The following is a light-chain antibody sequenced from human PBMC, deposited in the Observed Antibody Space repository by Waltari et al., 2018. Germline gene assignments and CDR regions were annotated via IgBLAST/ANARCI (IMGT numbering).Light chain of an antibody. J-gene: IGKJ2*01. Sequence: IQMTQSPSSLSASVGDRVTITCQASQDIYIFLNWYQQKPVKAPNLLIYDASILGAGVPSRFSGGGSGTHFTLTISSLQPEDFATYYCQQYDTRLAFTFGQGTKVEI. CDR3: QQYDTRLAFT. CDR2: DAS. CDR1: QDIYIF. V-gene: IGKV1-33*01.